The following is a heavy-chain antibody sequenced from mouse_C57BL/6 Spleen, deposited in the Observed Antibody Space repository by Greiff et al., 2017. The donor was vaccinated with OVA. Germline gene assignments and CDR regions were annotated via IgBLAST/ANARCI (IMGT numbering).Heavy chain of an antibody. J-gene: IGHJ2*01. CDR1: GYAFSSYW. D-gene: IGHD1-1*01. CDR2: IYPGDGDT. Sequence: VQLQQSGAELVKPGASVKISCKASGYAFSSYWMNWVKQRPGKGLEWIGQIYPGDGDTNYNGKFKGKATLTADKSSSTAYMQRSSLTSEDSAVYVCARGVTTVVADYFDYWGQGTTLTVSS. V-gene: IGHV1-80*01. CDR3: ARGVTTVVADYFDY.